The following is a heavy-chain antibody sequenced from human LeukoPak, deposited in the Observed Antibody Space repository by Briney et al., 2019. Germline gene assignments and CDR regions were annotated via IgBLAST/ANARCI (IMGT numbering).Heavy chain of an antibody. CDR3: ARGYASGIDY. CDR2: IYSGGSA. V-gene: IGHV3-53*01. J-gene: IGHJ4*02. CDR1: GLTFSTYA. Sequence: PGGSLRLSCAASGLTFSTYAMSWVRQAPGKGLEWVSVIYSGGSAYYADSVKGRFTISRDNSKNTLYLQMNSLRAEDTAVYYCARGYASGIDYWGQGTLVTVSS. D-gene: IGHD3-10*01.